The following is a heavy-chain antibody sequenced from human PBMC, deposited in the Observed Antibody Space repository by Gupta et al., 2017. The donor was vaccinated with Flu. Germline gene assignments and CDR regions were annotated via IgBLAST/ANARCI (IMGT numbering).Heavy chain of an antibody. D-gene: IGHD3-22*01. CDR1: GGTFSSYT. V-gene: IGHV1-69*02. CDR3: ARQYYYDSSGLFDY. CDR2: IIPILGIA. Sequence: QVQLVQSGAEVKKPGSSVKVSCKASGGTFSSYTISWVRQAPGQGLEWMGRIIPILGIANYAQKFQGRVTITADKSTSTAYMELSSLRSEDTAVYYCARQYYYDSSGLFDYWGQGTLVTVSS. J-gene: IGHJ4*02.